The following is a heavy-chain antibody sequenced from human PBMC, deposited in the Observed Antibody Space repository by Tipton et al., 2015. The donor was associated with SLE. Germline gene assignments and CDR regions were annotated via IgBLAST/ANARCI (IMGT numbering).Heavy chain of an antibody. Sequence: TLSLTCSVSGGSINVYYRSWVRQPPGKGLEWIGYVSYSGSTNYNPSLQSRVTISVDTSKNQFSLKLRSVTAADTAVYYCARLPDYFDHWGQGALVTVSS. CDR3: ARLPDYFDH. V-gene: IGHV4-59*01. CDR2: VSYSGST. J-gene: IGHJ4*02. CDR1: GGSINVYY.